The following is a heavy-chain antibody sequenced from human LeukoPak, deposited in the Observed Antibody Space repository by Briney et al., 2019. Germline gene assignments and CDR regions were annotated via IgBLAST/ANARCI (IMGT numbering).Heavy chain of an antibody. Sequence: ASVTVSCKASGYTFTGYYMHWVRQAPGQGLEWMGWINPNSGGTNYAQKFQGWVTMTRDTSISTAYMELSRLRSDDTAVYYCARGDMQGPWYYDSSGYYSHHNFDYWGQGTLVTVSS. CDR3: ARGDMQGPWYYDSSGYYSHHNFDY. V-gene: IGHV1-2*04. D-gene: IGHD3-22*01. CDR2: INPNSGGT. CDR1: GYTFTGYY. J-gene: IGHJ4*02.